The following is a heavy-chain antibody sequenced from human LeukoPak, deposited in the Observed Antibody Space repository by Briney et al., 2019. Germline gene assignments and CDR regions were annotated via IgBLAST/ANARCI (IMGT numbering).Heavy chain of an antibody. CDR3: ARGRDSSGWYPFDY. Sequence: PSQTLSLTCTVAAASISSGSYYWSWIRHPAGKGLELIGRIYTSGSTNYNPSLKSRVAISVDTSKNQFSLKLSSVTAADTAVYYCARGRDSSGWYPFDYWGQGNLVTVSS. J-gene: IGHJ4*02. CDR1: AASISSGSYY. CDR2: IYTSGST. V-gene: IGHV4-61*02. D-gene: IGHD6-19*01.